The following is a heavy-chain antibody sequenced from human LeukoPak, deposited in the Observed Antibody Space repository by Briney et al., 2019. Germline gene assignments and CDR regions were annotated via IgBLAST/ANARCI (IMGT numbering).Heavy chain of an antibody. V-gene: IGHV4-34*01. Sequence: TETLSLTRAVYGGSFSGYYWSWIRQPPGKGLEWIGEINHSGSTNYNPSLKSRVTISVDTSKNQFSLKLSSVTAADTAVYYCARRYSGNWFDPWGQGTLVTVSS. CDR3: ARRYSGNWFDP. J-gene: IGHJ5*02. D-gene: IGHD1-1*01. CDR1: GGSFSGYY. CDR2: INHSGST.